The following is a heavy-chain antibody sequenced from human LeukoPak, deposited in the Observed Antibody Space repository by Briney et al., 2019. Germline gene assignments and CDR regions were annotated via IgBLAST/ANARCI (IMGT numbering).Heavy chain of an antibody. J-gene: IGHJ2*01. Sequence: SETLSLTCTVSGGSISSGGYYWSWIRQHPGKGLEWIGYIYYSGSTYYNPSLKSRVTISVDTSKNQFSLKLSSVTAADTAVYYCARGSSGYYWYFDLWGRGTLVTVYS. CDR3: ARGSSGYYWYFDL. D-gene: IGHD3-22*01. V-gene: IGHV4-31*03. CDR2: IYYSGST. CDR1: GGSISSGGYY.